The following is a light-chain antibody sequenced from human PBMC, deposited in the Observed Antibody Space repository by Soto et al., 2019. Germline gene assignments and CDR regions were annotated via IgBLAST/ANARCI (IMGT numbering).Light chain of an antibody. CDR1: QSVSSSY. CDR3: QQYGSSTIT. V-gene: IGKV3D-20*01. Sequence: EIILTQSPATLSLSPGERSTLSGGVSQSVSSSYVAWYQHRPGLAPRIXIHDASSRETGIPDRFSGTKAGTACTLPIRRLEPEDAAVYYCQQYGSSTITFGQGTRLEIK. J-gene: IGKJ5*01. CDR2: DAS.